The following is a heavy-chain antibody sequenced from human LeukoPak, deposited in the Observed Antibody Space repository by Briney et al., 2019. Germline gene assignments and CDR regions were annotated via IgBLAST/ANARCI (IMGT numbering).Heavy chain of an antibody. CDR2: ISSSSSYI. D-gene: IGHD6-19*01. J-gene: IGHJ4*02. CDR1: GFTFSSYS. Sequence: GGSLRLSCAASGFTFSSYSMNWVRQAPGKGLEWVSSISSSSSYIYYADSVKGRFTISRDNAKNSLYLQMNSLRAEDTAVYYCAREGGQWLERSFDHWGQGTLVTVSS. V-gene: IGHV3-21*01. CDR3: AREGGQWLERSFDH.